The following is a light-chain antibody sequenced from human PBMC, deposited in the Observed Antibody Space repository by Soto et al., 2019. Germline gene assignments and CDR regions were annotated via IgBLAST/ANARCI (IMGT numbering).Light chain of an antibody. CDR2: EFT. CDR3: TSFAGNDNVV. J-gene: IGLJ2*01. CDR1: SSDVGGYNY. V-gene: IGLV2-8*01. Sequence: QSALTQPHSASGSPGQSVTISCTGTSSDVGGYNYVSWYQQHPGKAPKLMIYEFTKRPSGVPDRFSGSKSGNTASLTVSGLQAEDEADYYCTSFAGNDNVVFGGGTKLTVL.